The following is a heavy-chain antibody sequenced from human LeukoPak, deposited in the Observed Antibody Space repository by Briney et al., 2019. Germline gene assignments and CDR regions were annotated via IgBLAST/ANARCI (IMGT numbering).Heavy chain of an antibody. Sequence: PSETLSLTCTVSGGSISSSSCHWVWIRQPPGKGLDWIGTISSSGSTYYNPSLKSRVTISVDTSKNQFSLRLSSVTAADTAVYYCATYYYTGTYNYFDYWGQGTLVTVSS. CDR2: ISSSGST. CDR1: GGSISSSSCH. CDR3: ATYYYTGTYNYFDY. J-gene: IGHJ4*02. D-gene: IGHD1-26*01. V-gene: IGHV4-39*01.